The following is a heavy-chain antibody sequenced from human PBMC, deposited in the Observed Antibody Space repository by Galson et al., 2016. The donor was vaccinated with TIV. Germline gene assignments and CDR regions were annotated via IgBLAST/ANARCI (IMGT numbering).Heavy chain of an antibody. V-gene: IGHV3-30*01. CDR1: EFTFSDYT. D-gene: IGHD2-15*01. Sequence: SLRLSCAASEFTFSDYTLHWVRQAPGKGLEWVAVISCEGATKQYADSVQGRFNIARDNSKNTLYLQMDSLRTEDTAVYYCARARYCSGCSCFIIDSWGQGTLVTVSS. CDR3: ARARYCSGCSCFIIDS. CDR2: ISCEGATK. J-gene: IGHJ4*02.